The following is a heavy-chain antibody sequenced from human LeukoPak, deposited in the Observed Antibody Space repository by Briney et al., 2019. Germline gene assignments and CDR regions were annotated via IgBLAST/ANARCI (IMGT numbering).Heavy chain of an antibody. D-gene: IGHD1-26*01. J-gene: IGHJ6*02. Sequence: GGSLRLSCAASGFTFSSYSMNWVRQAPGKGLEWVSSISSSSSYIYYADSVKGRFTISRDNAKNSLYLQMNSLRAEDTAVYYCARDGSAPYYYGMDVWGQGTLVTVSS. CDR3: ARDGSAPYYYGMDV. CDR2: ISSSSSYI. V-gene: IGHV3-21*01. CDR1: GFTFSSYS.